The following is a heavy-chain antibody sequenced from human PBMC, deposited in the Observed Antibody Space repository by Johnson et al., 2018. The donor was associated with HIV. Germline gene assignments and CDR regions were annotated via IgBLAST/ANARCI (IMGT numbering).Heavy chain of an antibody. Sequence: QVQLVESGGGVVQPGRSLRLSCAASGFTFSNYAMHWVRQAPGKGLEWVAVIWFDGSNKYYADSVKGRFTISRDNSKNTLYLQVNSLRAEDTAVYYCAREQQPITYYYDSRDAFDIWGQGTMVTVSS. J-gene: IGHJ3*02. D-gene: IGHD3-22*01. CDR1: GFTFSNYA. CDR3: AREQQPITYYYDSRDAFDI. V-gene: IGHV3-33*08. CDR2: IWFDGSNK.